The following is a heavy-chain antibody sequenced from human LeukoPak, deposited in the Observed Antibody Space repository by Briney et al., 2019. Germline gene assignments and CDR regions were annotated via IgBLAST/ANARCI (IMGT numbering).Heavy chain of an antibody. CDR2: IFGSGGST. J-gene: IGHJ4*02. V-gene: IGHV3-23*01. CDR1: GFTFSSYA. CDR3: AKTTTGYSSGRFPGWPVDY. D-gene: IGHD6-19*01. Sequence: GGSLTLSCAASGFTFSSYAMYWVRQARGKGMEWGSGIFGSGGSTHYADSVKGRFTISRDNSKNTVYLKMNSLRAEDTAVYYCAKTTTGYSSGRFPGWPVDYWGQGTLVTVSS.